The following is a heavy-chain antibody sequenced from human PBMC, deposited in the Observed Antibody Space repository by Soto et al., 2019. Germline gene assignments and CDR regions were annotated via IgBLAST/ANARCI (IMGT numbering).Heavy chain of an antibody. J-gene: IGHJ5*02. CDR1: GGSISSYY. CDR3: ARDKEKTGWFDP. CDR2: IYYSGST. V-gene: IGHV4-59*01. Sequence: PSETLSLTCTVSGGSISSYYWSWIRRPPGKGLEWIGYIYYSGSTNYNPSLKSRVTISVDTSKNQFSLKLSSVTAADTAVYYCARDKEKTGWFDPWGQGTLVTVSS.